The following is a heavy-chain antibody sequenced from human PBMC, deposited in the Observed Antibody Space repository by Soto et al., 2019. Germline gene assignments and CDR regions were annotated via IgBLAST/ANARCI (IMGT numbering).Heavy chain of an antibody. CDR1: GFTFSSYW. Sequence: GGSLRLSCAVSGFTFSSYWMSWVRQVPGKGLEWVANIKQDGSEKYYVDSVKGRFTISRDNAKNSLYLQMNRLRAEDTAVYYCARALEYSSSWYETPAHWGQGNLVTVYS. J-gene: IGHJ1*01. CDR3: ARALEYSSSWYETPAH. D-gene: IGHD6-13*01. CDR2: IKQDGSEK. V-gene: IGHV3-7*01.